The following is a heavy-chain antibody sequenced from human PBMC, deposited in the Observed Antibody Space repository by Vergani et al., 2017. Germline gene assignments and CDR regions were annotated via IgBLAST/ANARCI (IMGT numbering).Heavy chain of an antibody. CDR2: IGHDVNNK. V-gene: IGHV3-33*01. D-gene: IGHD2-2*01. J-gene: IGHJ6*03. CDR1: GFTFSSYG. Sequence: QEQLVESGGGVVQPGRSLRLSCVTFGFTFSSYGMHWVRQAPGKGLEWVAGIGHDVNNKHYADSVKGRFTISRDNSKNTLYLQMNSLRAEDTAVYYCARDRRSSYMDVWGKGTTVTVSS. CDR3: ARDRRSSYMDV.